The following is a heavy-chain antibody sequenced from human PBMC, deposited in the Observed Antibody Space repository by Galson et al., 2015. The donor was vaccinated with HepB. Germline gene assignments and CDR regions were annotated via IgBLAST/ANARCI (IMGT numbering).Heavy chain of an antibody. V-gene: IGHV1-69*13. CDR2: IIPIFGTA. CDR1: AGTFSSST. Sequence: SVKVSCKDSAGTFSSSTISWVRQAPGQGLEWMGEIIPIFGTANYAQKFQGRVTITANESTSTAYMELSSLRSEDTAVYYCARADCSSTSCYTRFDPWGQGTLVTVSS. CDR3: ARADCSSTSCYTRFDP. J-gene: IGHJ5*02. D-gene: IGHD2-2*02.